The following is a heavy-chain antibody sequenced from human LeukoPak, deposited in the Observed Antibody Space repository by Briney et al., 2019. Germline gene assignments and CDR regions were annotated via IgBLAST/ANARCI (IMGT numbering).Heavy chain of an antibody. D-gene: IGHD2-8*01. CDR1: GYTFTSYG. Sequence: ASVKVSCKAFGYTFTSYGISGGRQAPGQGLGWMGWINPNSVGAKYAKKFQGRVTITRDTSISTAYMELSRVTSDDTAVYYCARVGFCTKGVCYGFDYWGQGTLVTVSS. J-gene: IGHJ4*02. V-gene: IGHV1-2*02. CDR2: INPNSVGA. CDR3: ARVGFCTKGVCYGFDY.